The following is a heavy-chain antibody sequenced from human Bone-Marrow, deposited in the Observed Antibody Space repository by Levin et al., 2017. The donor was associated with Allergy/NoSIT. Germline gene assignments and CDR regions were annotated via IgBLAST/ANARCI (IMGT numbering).Heavy chain of an antibody. CDR2: INSDASGT. CDR1: GFTFSSHW. J-gene: IGHJ3*01. D-gene: IGHD4-17*01. V-gene: IGHV3-74*01. Sequence: QSGGSLRLSCAASGFTFSSHWMSWVRQAPGKGLVWVSTINSDASGTRYADSVRGRFTVSRDNAKKTLSLQMNSLRGEDSAVYFCARGSLDTVRAFDLWGQGTLLTVSS. CDR3: ARGSLDTVRAFDL.